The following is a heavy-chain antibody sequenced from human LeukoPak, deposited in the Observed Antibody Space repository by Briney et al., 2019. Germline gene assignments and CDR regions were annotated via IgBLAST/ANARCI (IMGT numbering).Heavy chain of an antibody. J-gene: IGHJ4*02. Sequence: SETLSLTCTVSGGSINSGSYYWSWIRQPAGKGLEWIGRIYTSGSTNYSPSLESRVTISVDTSKNQFSLKLSSVTAADTALYYCARRGLGGWLQYTYYFDYWGQGTLVTVSS. V-gene: IGHV4-61*02. CDR3: ARRGLGGWLQYTYYFDY. CDR1: GGSINSGSYY. D-gene: IGHD5-24*01. CDR2: IYTSGST.